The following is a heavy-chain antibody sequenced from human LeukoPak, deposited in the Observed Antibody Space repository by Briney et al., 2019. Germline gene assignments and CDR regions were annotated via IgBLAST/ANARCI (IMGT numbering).Heavy chain of an antibody. Sequence: PGGSLRLSCAASGFTFSGYGMHWVRQAPGKGLEWVAFIRNDGSNKYYAGSMKGRFTISRDNSKNTLYLQINSLRTEDTAIYYRAKDDILTGYSLDYWGQGTLVTVSS. CDR3: AKDDILTGYSLDY. J-gene: IGHJ4*02. V-gene: IGHV3-30*02. D-gene: IGHD3-9*01. CDR1: GFTFSGYG. CDR2: IRNDGSNK.